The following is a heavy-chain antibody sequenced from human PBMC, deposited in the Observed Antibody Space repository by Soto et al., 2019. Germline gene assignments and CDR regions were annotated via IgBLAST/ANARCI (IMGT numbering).Heavy chain of an antibody. J-gene: IGHJ5*02. Sequence: PSETLSLTCSVSGGSISRYYWSWIRQPPGKGLEWIGYAYYSGDTGYNPSLQSRVTMAVDTSKNQVSLKLTSVTAADTAVYYCARDMHAGFTHYSDPWGQGTLVTVSS. V-gene: IGHV4-59*01. CDR2: AYYSGDT. CDR3: ARDMHAGFTHYSDP. D-gene: IGHD2-15*01. CDR1: GGSISRYY.